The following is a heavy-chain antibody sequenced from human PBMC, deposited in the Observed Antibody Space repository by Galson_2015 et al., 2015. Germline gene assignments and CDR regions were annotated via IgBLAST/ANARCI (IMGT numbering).Heavy chain of an antibody. D-gene: IGHD6-19*01. V-gene: IGHV3-9*01. J-gene: IGHJ6*02. CDR3: AKDIGQGSGWYYYYGMDV. CDR2: ISWNSGSI. CDR1: GFTFDDYA. Sequence: SLRLSCAASGFTFDDYAMHWVRQAPGKGLEWVSGISWNSGSIGYADSVKGRFTISRDNAKNSLYLRMNSLRAEDTALYYCAKDIGQGSGWYYYYGMDVWGQGTTVTVSS.